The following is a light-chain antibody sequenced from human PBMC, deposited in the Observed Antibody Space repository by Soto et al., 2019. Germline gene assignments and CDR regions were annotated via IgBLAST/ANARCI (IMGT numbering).Light chain of an antibody. CDR1: QEISNY. CDR2: DAS. J-gene: IGKJ1*01. CDR3: QQYDHLPRT. Sequence: DIQMIQSPSSLSASVGDRVTITCQASQEISNYLNWYQQKPGKAPKLLIYDASNLERGVPSRFSGRGSGTDFTFTISSLQPEEFETYYCQQYDHLPRTFGRGTKVEIK. V-gene: IGKV1-33*01.